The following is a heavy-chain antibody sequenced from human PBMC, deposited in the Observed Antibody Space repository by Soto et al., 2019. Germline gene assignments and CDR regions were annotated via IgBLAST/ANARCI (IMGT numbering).Heavy chain of an antibody. Sequence: SETLSLTCAVYGGSFSGYFWSWIRQPPGKGLEWIGEINHSGSTNYNPSLKSRVTISIDTSKNQFSLKLSSVTAADTAVYYCARVRHVVVATVILDYYYGMDVWGQGTTVTVSS. V-gene: IGHV4-34*01. J-gene: IGHJ6*02. CDR2: INHSGST. CDR1: GGSFSGYF. CDR3: ARVRHVVVATVILDYYYGMDV. D-gene: IGHD2-21*02.